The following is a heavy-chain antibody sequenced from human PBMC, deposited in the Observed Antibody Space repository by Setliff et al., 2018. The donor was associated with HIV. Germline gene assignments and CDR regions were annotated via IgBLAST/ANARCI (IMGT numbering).Heavy chain of an antibody. CDR3: AGYCGGGSCASI. D-gene: IGHD2-15*01. CDR2: INHGGST. Sequence: TLSLTCAVYGGSFSGYYWSWIRQPPGKGLEWIGEINHGGSTNYILSLKSRVTISVDTSKNQFSLRLNSVTTADTAMYYCAGYCGGGSCASIWGQGTMVTVSS. J-gene: IGHJ3*02. V-gene: IGHV4-34*01. CDR1: GGSFSGYY.